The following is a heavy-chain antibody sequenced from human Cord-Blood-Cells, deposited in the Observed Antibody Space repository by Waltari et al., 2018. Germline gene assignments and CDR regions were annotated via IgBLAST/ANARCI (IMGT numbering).Heavy chain of an antibody. Sequence: QVQLQESGPGLVKPSGTLSLTCAVSGGSISSSNWWSWVRQPPGKGLEWIGEIYHRGSTSYNPSLNGRVTISVAKSKNQFSLKLRSVTAADTAVYYCARSPVDTAMVFAYWGQGTLVTVSS. CDR3: ARSPVDTAMVFAY. CDR1: GGSISSSNW. V-gene: IGHV4-4*02. J-gene: IGHJ4*02. D-gene: IGHD5-18*01. CDR2: IYHRGST.